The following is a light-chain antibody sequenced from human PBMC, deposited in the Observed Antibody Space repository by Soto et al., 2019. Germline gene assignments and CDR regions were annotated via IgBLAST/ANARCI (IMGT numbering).Light chain of an antibody. J-gene: IGLJ1*01. CDR2: DVS. Sequence: QSALTQPASVSGSPGQSITISCTGTSSDVGGYNYVSWYQQHPGKAPKLMIYDVSNRPSGVSNRFSGSKSGNTASRTISGLQAEDEADYYCSSYTSSSTLLYVFGPGTKLTVL. V-gene: IGLV2-14*03. CDR3: SSYTSSSTLLYV. CDR1: SSDVGGYNY.